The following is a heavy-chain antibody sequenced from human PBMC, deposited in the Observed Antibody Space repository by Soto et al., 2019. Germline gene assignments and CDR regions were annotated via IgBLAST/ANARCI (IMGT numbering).Heavy chain of an antibody. V-gene: IGHV1-69*12. CDR2: IIPIFGTA. Sequence: QVQLVQSGAEVKKPGSSVKVSCKASGGTFSSYAINWVRQAPGQGLELMGGIIPIFGTANYAQKFQGTVTITADEYTSTAYMELSSLRSEDTAVYYCARGITIFGVTQYYYYGMDVWGQGTTVTVSS. J-gene: IGHJ6*02. CDR3: ARGITIFGVTQYYYYGMDV. D-gene: IGHD3-3*01. CDR1: GGTFSSYA.